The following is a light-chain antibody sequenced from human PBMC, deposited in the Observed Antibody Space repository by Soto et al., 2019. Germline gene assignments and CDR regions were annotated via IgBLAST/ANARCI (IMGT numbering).Light chain of an antibody. V-gene: IGLV2-14*01. CDR1: SSDVGGYNY. CDR2: DVS. J-gene: IGLJ2*01. Sequence: QSALTQPASVSGSPGQSITISCTGTSSDVGGYNYVSWYQQHPGKAPKLMIYDVSHRPSGVSNRFSGSKSGNTASLIISGLQAEDEADYYCSSYTSSSTVVFGGGTKLTVL. CDR3: SSYTSSSTVV.